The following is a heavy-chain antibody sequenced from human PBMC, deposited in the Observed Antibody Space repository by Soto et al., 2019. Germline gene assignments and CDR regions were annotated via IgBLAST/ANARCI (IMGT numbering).Heavy chain of an antibody. CDR2: ISYDEIDK. D-gene: IGHD2-2*01. CDR3: AKDSGYQLPDNYFYYGLDV. Sequence: GGSLRLFSTASGFTFPSHAMHWVRKTPGKGLEWVAAISYDEIDKKYASSVKGRFTVSRDNVKNTLSLQMNSLRPEDTAVYYCAKDSGYQLPDNYFYYGLDVCGQGTTVTVSS. CDR1: GFTFPSHA. J-gene: IGHJ6*02. V-gene: IGHV3-30*18.